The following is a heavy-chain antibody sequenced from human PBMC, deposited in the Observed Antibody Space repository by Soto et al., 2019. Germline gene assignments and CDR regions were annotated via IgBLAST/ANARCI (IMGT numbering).Heavy chain of an antibody. CDR2: INHSGST. CDR1: GGSFSGYY. J-gene: IGHJ5*02. V-gene: IGHV4-34*01. CDR3: ARGQRDNWFDP. Sequence: SETLSLTCAVYGGSFSGYYWSWIRQPPGKGLEWIGEINHSGSTNYNPSLKSRVTISVDTSKNQFSLKLSSVTAADTAVYYCARGQRDNWFDPWGQGTLVTVSS.